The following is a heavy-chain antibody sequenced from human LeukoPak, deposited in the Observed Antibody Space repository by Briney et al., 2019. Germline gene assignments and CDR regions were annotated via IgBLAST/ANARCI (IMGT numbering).Heavy chain of an antibody. CDR3: ATGRSVAGQIDY. CDR1: DYSISSGYY. CDR2: VYHTGST. D-gene: IGHD5-12*01. J-gene: IGHJ4*02. Sequence: PSETLSLTCAVSDYSISSGYYWGWIRQPPGKGLEWIGNVYHTGSTYYNPSLKSRVTMSADTSKNQFSLKLTSVTAADTAVYYCATGRSVAGQIDYWGQGTLATVSS. V-gene: IGHV4-38-2*01.